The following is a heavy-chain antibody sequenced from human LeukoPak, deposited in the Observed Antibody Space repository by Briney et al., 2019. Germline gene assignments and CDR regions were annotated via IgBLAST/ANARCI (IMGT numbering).Heavy chain of an antibody. D-gene: IGHD2-21*02. J-gene: IGHJ4*02. CDR2: IRQDGSEK. CDR3: ATESGIVVVTAMHSL. Sequence: GGSLRLSCAASGFTFSSYWMSWVRQAQGKGLGWVAKIRQDGSEKYYVDSVKGRFTISRDNAKNSLYLQMNSLRAEDTAVYYCATESGIVVVTAMHSLWGQGTLVTVSS. V-gene: IGHV3-7*01. CDR1: GFTFSSYW.